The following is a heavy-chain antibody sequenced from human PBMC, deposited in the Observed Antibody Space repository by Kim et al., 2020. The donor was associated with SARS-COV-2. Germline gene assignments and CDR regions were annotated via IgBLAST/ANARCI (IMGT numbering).Heavy chain of an antibody. CDR1: GGSISSGGYY. V-gene: IGHV4-31*03. D-gene: IGHD3-10*01. Sequence: SETLSLTCTVSGGSISSGGYYWSWIRQHPGKGLEWIGYIYYSGSTYYNPSLKSRVTISVDTSKNQFSLKLSSVTAADTAVYYCARDRRDYGNDYWGQGTLVTVSS. CDR3: ARDRRDYGNDY. J-gene: IGHJ4*02. CDR2: IYYSGST.